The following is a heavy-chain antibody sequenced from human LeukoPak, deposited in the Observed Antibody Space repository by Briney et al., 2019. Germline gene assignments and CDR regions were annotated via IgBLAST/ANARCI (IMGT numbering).Heavy chain of an antibody. CDR1: GGSISSSLYH. Sequence: SETLSLTCTVSGGSISSSLYHWGWIRQSPGKNLEWLGSIYYTGTTHYNPSLKSRVTISVDTSKNQFSLKLSSVTAADTAVYYCARPTYYYDSSGYYYWGQGTLVTVSS. V-gene: IGHV4-39*01. J-gene: IGHJ4*02. CDR3: ARPTYYYDSSGYYY. D-gene: IGHD3-22*01. CDR2: IYYTGTT.